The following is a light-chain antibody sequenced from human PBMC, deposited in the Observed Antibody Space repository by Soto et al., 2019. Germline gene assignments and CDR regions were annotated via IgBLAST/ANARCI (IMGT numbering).Light chain of an antibody. V-gene: IGKV3-20*01. Sequence: VLTQSSATLSLSTRERATLSCRASQTVSSNFLAWYQEKPGQGPRLLIYGASTRATGIPDRFSGSWSGTDFTLTISRLDPEDFAVYYCRQYGRTQWFAVGGGTKVDIK. J-gene: IGKJ4*01. CDR3: RQYGRTQWFA. CDR1: QTVSSNF. CDR2: GAS.